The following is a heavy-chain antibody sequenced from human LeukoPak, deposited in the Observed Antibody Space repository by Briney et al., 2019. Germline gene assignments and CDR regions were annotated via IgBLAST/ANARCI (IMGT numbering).Heavy chain of an antibody. Sequence: GGSLRLSCTASGFSFSNYWMHWVRLAPGKGLEWVAVIWYDGSNKYYADSVKGRFTISRDNSKNTLYLQMDSLRAEDTAVYYCARGGGSTSCYYVYWGQGTLVTVSS. V-gene: IGHV3-33*08. CDR1: GFSFSNYW. CDR3: ARGGGSTSCYYVY. CDR2: IWYDGSNK. J-gene: IGHJ4*02. D-gene: IGHD2-2*01.